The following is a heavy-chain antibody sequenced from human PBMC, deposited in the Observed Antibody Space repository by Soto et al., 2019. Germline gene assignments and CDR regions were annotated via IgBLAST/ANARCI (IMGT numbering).Heavy chain of an antibody. D-gene: IGHD1-26*01. V-gene: IGHV3-21*01. J-gene: IGHJ6*02. CDR3: ARDRVIVVATTHYYYGMDV. Sequence: EVQLVESGGGLVKPGGSLRLSCAASGFTFSSYSMNWVRQAPGKGLEWVSSISSSSSYIYYADSVKGRFTISRDNAKNSLYLQMNRLRAEDTAVYYCARDRVIVVATTHYYYGMDVWGQGTTVTVSS. CDR1: GFTFSSYS. CDR2: ISSSSSYI.